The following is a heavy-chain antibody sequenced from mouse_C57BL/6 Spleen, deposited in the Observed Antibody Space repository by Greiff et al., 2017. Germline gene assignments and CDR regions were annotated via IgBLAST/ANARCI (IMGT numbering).Heavy chain of an antibody. CDR3: ARHEEGGLLWSYFDY. CDR2: FYPGSGSI. Sequence: LVESGDELVKPGASVKLSCKASGYTFTEYTIHWVKQRSGQGLEWIGWFYPGSGSIKYNEKFKDKATLTADKSSSTVYMELSRLTSEDSAVYFCARHEEGGLLWSYFDYWGQGTTLTVSS. J-gene: IGHJ2*01. D-gene: IGHD2-1*01. CDR1: GYTFTEYT. V-gene: IGHV1-62-2*01.